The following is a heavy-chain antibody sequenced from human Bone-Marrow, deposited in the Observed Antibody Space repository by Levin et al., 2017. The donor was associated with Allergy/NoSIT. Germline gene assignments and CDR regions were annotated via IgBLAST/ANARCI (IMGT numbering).Heavy chain of an antibody. CDR3: ARDYRSQGGGRTFDY. V-gene: IGHV3-7*01. Sequence: AASVKVSCAASGFTFSSYWMSWVRQAPGKGLEWVANIKQDGGEKYFVDSVKGRFTISRDNAKNSLYLQMNSLRAEDTAVYYCARDYRSQGGGRTFDYWGQGTLVTVSS. CDR2: IKQDGGEK. J-gene: IGHJ4*02. CDR1: GFTFSSYW. D-gene: IGHD2-15*01.